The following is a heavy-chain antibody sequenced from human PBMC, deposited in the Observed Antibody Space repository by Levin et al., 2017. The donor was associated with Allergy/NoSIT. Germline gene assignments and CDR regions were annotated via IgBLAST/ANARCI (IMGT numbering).Heavy chain of an antibody. V-gene: IGHV5-10-1*01. Sequence: PLASVKVSCKGSGYSFTSYWISWVRQMPGKGLEWMGRIDPSDSYTNYSPSFQGHVTISADKSISTAYLQWSSLKASDTAMYYCARLEYSSSSYYYHYMDVWGKGTTVTVSS. D-gene: IGHD6-19*01. CDR3: ARLEYSSSSYYYHYMDV. CDR2: IDPSDSYT. J-gene: IGHJ6*03. CDR1: GYSFTSYW.